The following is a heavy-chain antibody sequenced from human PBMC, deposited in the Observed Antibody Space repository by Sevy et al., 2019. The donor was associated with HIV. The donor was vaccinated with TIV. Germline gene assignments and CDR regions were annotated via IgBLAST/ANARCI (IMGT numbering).Heavy chain of an antibody. D-gene: IGHD6-13*01. CDR1: GFTFNNYA. V-gene: IGHV3-23*01. CDR3: AKHYIHDIADGWYFDL. J-gene: IGHJ2*01. CDR2: ISGGGGGT. Sequence: GGSLRLSCAASGFTFNNYAMSWVRQAPGKGLEGKGLEWVSTISGGGGGTYYADSVRGRFTISRANSKNTLYLQVKSLRVEDTAVYYCAKHYIHDIADGWYFDLWGRGTLVTVSS.